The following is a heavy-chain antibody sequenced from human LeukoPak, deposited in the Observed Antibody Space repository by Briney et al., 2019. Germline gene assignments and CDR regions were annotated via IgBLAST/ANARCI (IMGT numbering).Heavy chain of an antibody. D-gene: IGHD3-10*01. Sequence: AGSVNVSCKTSGYTFTNYAISWVRQAPGQGLEWMGWISAYNGNTNYAQNLQGRVTMTTDTSTRTAYMELRSLRSDDTAVYYCGRGSGSYSHYLDYWGQGTLGTVSS. CDR3: GRGSGSYSHYLDY. CDR2: ISAYNGNT. V-gene: IGHV1-18*01. J-gene: IGHJ4*02. CDR1: GYTFTNYA.